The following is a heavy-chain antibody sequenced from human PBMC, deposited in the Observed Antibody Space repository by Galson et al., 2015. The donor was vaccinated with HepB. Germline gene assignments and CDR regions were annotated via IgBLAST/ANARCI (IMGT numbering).Heavy chain of an antibody. CDR1: GFTFSSYS. D-gene: IGHD3-10*01. CDR2: ISSGTGTV. J-gene: IGHJ4*02. V-gene: IGHV3-48*01. CDR3: ARDSWVITMVRKSRYFDY. Sequence: SLRLSCAASGFTFSSYSMNRVRQAPGKGLEWVSYISSGTGTVYYADSVKGRFTISRDNAKNSLFPQMNSLRAEDTAVYYCARDSWVITMVRKSRYFDYWGQGTLVTVSS.